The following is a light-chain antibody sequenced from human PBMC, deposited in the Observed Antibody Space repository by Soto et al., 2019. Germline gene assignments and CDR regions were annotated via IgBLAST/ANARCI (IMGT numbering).Light chain of an antibody. CDR2: NVY. J-gene: IGLJ2*01. CDR1: SSDVGGYNF. Sequence: QSALTQPASVSGSPGQSITISCTGTSSDVGGYNFVSWYQQHPGKAPKLMLYNVYDRPSGISHRFSGSKSGNTASLTISGLQAGDEAHYSCTSYTSSSTLVFGGGTKVTVL. CDR3: TSYTSSSTLV. V-gene: IGLV2-14*03.